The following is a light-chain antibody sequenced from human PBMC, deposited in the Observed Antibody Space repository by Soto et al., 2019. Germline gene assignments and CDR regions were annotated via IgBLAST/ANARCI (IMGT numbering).Light chain of an antibody. CDR2: AAS. J-gene: IGKJ1*01. CDR3: QQTYSTPRRT. V-gene: IGKV1-39*01. Sequence: DIQMTQSPSSLSASVGDRVTITCRARQSISSYLNWYQQKPGKAPKLLIYAASSLQSGVPSGFSGSASGTDFTLTISSLQPEDFATYYCQQTYSTPRRTFGQGTKVEIK. CDR1: QSISSY.